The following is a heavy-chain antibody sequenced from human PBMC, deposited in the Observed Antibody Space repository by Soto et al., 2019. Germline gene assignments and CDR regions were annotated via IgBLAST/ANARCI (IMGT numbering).Heavy chain of an antibody. CDR2: ISPMFGAA. CDR3: AMEVQVHTPAFVY. Sequence: QVQLVQSGAEMKKPGSSVKVSCQSSGGTFNTYAMNWVRQAPGQGPEWMGDISPMFGAANYAPKFQGRVTITADESTGTSYMQLSSLTSEDTALYFCAMEVQVHTPAFVYWGQGNLVTVS. CDR1: GGTFNTYA. J-gene: IGHJ4*02. V-gene: IGHV1-69*19. D-gene: IGHD3-10*01.